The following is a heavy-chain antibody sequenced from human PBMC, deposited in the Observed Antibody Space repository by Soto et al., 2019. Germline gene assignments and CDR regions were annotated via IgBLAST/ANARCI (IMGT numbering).Heavy chain of an antibody. D-gene: IGHD2-8*01. Sequence: QGQLVQSRAELKKPGASVKVSCKASDYTFTRYGISWVRQAPGQGLEWMGWISGYNGDTNYAQKFQGRVTMTIDTSTTTAYMDLRSLTSDDTAVYYCAKNGQPPYYYYGMDVWGQGTTVTVSS. CDR3: AKNGQPPYYYYGMDV. CDR1: DYTFTRYG. V-gene: IGHV1-18*01. CDR2: ISGYNGDT. J-gene: IGHJ6*02.